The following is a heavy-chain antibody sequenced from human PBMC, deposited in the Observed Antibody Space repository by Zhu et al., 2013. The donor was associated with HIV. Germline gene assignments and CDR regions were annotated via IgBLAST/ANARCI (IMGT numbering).Heavy chain of an antibody. D-gene: IGHD4-17*01. V-gene: IGHV1-46*01. CDR3: VRESGVTITTSRRHFDY. J-gene: IGHJ4*02. CDR2: INPTGGES. Sequence: QVQLVQSGAEVRNPGASLKVSCKASGYTFTNNYIHWVRQAPGHALEWVGLINPTGGESIYAQNFQGRVTVTMETSTSTVYMEFSSLRSEDTALFYCVRESGVTITTSRRHFDYWGQGPWSPSPQ. CDR1: GYTFTNNY.